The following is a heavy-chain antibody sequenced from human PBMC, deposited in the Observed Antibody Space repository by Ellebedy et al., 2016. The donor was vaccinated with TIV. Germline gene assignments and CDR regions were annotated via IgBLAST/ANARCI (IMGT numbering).Heavy chain of an antibody. J-gene: IGHJ4*02. V-gene: IGHV1-46*04. D-gene: IGHD4-17*01. CDR2: INPSGGST. CDR1: GYTFTSYY. Sequence: AASVKVSCKASGYTFTSYYMHWVRQAPGQGLEWMGIINPSGGSTSYAQKLQGRVTMTRDTSTSTVYMELSSLRSDYTAVYYCARDLYGDYGTFDYWGQGTLVTVSS. CDR3: ARDLYGDYGTFDY.